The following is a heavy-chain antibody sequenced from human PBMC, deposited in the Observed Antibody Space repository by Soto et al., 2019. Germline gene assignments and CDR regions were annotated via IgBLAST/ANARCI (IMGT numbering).Heavy chain of an antibody. CDR2: ITCAKGEI. CDR1: GFFPDYYA. J-gene: IGHJ4*02. V-gene: IGHV3-9*02. Sequence: DVQLVESGGGLAHLGTSLRLSCVGSGFFPDYYAMHWVRQAPGKGLEWVAGITCAKGEIGYADSVKGRFTLTSDKAKNSLFLQMDSLRPDDTAVYYCARGVRQWAPDSWGQGTLVTVSS. D-gene: IGHD2-8*01. CDR3: ARGVRQWAPDS.